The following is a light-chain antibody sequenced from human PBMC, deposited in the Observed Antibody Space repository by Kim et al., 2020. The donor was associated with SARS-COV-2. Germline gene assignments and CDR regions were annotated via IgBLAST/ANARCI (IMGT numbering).Light chain of an antibody. V-gene: IGLV3-19*01. CDR1: SLRTYF. J-gene: IGLJ1*01. CDR3: NSRDSSAKRYV. CDR2: GKN. Sequence: SSELTQDPAVSVTLGQTIRITCQGDSLRTYFASWYQQKPGQAPVLVLYGKNNRPSGIPDRFSASTSGNTASLTIPGAQAEDEADYYCNSRDSSAKRYVFG.